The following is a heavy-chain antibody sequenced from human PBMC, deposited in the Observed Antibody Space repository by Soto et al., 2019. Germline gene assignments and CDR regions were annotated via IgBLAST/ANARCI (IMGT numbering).Heavy chain of an antibody. J-gene: IGHJ4*02. Sequence: QNTLKESGPTLVKPTQTLTLTCTFSGFSLSTSGVGVGWIRQPPGKALEWLAIIYWDDEKRYSPSLKTRLTVTKDTSKNQVVLTMTNVDPVDTATYYCAHRAYFDSGKQFDYWGQGTLVSVSS. CDR2: IYWDDEK. CDR3: AHRAYFDSGKQFDY. V-gene: IGHV2-5*02. CDR1: GFSLSTSGVG. D-gene: IGHD3-10*01.